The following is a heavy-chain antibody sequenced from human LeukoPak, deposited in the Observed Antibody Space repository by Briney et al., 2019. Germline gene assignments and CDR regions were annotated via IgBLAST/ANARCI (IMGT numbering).Heavy chain of an antibody. CDR1: GFTFSSYA. CDR3: AELGITMIGGV. D-gene: IGHD3-10*02. Sequence: GGSLRLSCAASGFTFSSYAMSWVRQAPGKGLEWVSYISSSGSTIYYADSVKGRVTISRDNAKNSLYLQMNSLRAEDTAVYYCAELGITMIGGVWGKGTTVTISS. CDR2: ISSSGSTI. J-gene: IGHJ6*04. V-gene: IGHV3-48*03.